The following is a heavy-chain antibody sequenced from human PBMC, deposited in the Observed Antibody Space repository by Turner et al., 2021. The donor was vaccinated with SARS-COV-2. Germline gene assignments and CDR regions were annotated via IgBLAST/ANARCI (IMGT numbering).Heavy chain of an antibody. Sequence: VQLVESGGELVHPGGALSIACVGTGFTFSDHWMHWVRKVPGKGRVRVSRISEDGSSTSYGGSVRGRVTVSRNNAKNTLYLQLNSLRADDTGIDYCTRRGIAAAGNDYWGQGTLVTVSS. CDR3: TRRGIAAAGNDY. J-gene: IGHJ4*02. D-gene: IGHD6-13*01. CDR2: ISEDGSST. CDR1: GFTFSDHW. V-gene: IGHV3-74*01.